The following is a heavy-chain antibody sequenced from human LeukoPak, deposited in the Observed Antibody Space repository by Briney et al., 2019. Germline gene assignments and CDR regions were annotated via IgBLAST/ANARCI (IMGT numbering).Heavy chain of an antibody. J-gene: IGHJ4*02. D-gene: IGHD6-19*01. Sequence: GGSLRPSCAAFGFIFSSYAMIWVRQAPGKGLEWVSGITGSGVTTYYADSVKGRFTISRDNSKNTLYLQMSTLRAEDTAVYYCAKEFGSDWPYYFDYWGQGTLVTVSS. V-gene: IGHV3-23*01. CDR2: ITGSGVTT. CDR3: AKEFGSDWPYYFDY. CDR1: GFIFSSYA.